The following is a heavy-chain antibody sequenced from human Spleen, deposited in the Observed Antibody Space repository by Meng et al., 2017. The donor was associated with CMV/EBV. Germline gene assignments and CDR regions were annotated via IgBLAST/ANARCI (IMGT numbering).Heavy chain of an antibody. J-gene: IGHJ4*02. V-gene: IGHV1-69*10. CDR3: ARLDGYSSSSLYYFDY. CDR1: GGTFSSYA. Sequence: SVKVSCKASGGTFSSYAISWVRQAPGQGLEWMGWMNPNSGDTGYAQKFQGRVTITADKSTSTAYMELSSLRSEDTAVYYCARLDGYSSSSLYYFDYWGQGTLVTVSS. CDR2: MNPNSGDT. D-gene: IGHD6-6*01.